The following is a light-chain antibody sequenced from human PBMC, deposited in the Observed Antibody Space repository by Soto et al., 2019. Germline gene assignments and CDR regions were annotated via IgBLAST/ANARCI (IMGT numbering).Light chain of an antibody. V-gene: IGKV3-20*01. CDR1: QSVNIGY. CDR2: GAS. J-gene: IGKJ2*01. CDR3: QQLGSAPYT. Sequence: EIVLTQSPGTLSLSPGERATLSCRASQSVNIGYLAWYQQKPGQAPRLLLYGASSRATGLPDSFSGSGSGTDFTLTISSLEPEDVAVYYCQQLGSAPYTFGQGTNLEIK.